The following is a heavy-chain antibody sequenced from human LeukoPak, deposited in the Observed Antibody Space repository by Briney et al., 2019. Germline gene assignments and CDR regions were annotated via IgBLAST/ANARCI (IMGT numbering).Heavy chain of an antibody. CDR3: ARGTTIFGVVIIASY. J-gene: IGHJ4*02. CDR2: IIPILGIA. D-gene: IGHD3-3*01. V-gene: IGHV1-69*02. Sequence: GASVKVSCKASGGSFSSYTISWVRQAPGQGLEWMGRIIPILGIANYAQKFQGRVTITADKSTSTAYMELSSLRSEGTAVYYCARGTTIFGVVIIASYWGQGTLVTVSS. CDR1: GGSFSSYT.